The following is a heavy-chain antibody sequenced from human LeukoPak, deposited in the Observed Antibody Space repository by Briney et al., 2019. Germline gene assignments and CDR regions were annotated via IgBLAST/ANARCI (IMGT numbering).Heavy chain of an antibody. CDR3: ARGPQWRGDYYYMDV. CDR2: MNPNSGNK. J-gene: IGHJ6*03. Sequence: ASVKVSCKASGYSFTNFDINWVRQATGQGLEWMGWMNPNSGNKGYAQKFQGRVTMTMNTPITTAYMELSSLRSEDTAVYYCARGPQWRGDYYYMDVWGRGTTVTVSS. V-gene: IGHV1-8*01. CDR1: GYSFTNFD. D-gene: IGHD6-19*01.